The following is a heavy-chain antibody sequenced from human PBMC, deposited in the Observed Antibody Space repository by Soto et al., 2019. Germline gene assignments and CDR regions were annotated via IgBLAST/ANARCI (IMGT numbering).Heavy chain of an antibody. J-gene: IGHJ4*02. Sequence: SVKVSCKASGGTFNTYTFSWVRQAPGQGLEWMGSILPIMGSVNYAHDFRGRLSITADPSTTTAYMELTSLTSHDTAIYYCARIPRYSYPTSDPLDNWGQGTLVTVSS. CDR1: GGTFNTYT. V-gene: IGHV1-69*08. D-gene: IGHD2-15*01. CDR2: ILPIMGSV. CDR3: ARIPRYSYPTSDPLDN.